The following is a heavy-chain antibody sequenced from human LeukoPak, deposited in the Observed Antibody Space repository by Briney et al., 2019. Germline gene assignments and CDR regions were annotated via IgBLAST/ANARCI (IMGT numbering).Heavy chain of an antibody. Sequence: ASVKVSCKASGYTFTGYYMHWVRQAPGQGLEWMGWINPNSGGTNYAQKFQGRVTMTRDTSISTAYMELSRLRSDDTAVYYCARAYSGSYSFKHWGQGTLVIVSS. CDR1: GYTFTGYY. V-gene: IGHV1-2*02. CDR2: INPNSGGT. CDR3: ARAYSGSYSFKH. D-gene: IGHD1-26*01. J-gene: IGHJ4*02.